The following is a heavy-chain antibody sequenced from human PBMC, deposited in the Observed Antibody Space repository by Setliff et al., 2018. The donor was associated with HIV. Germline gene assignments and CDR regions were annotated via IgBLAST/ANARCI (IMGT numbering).Heavy chain of an antibody. Sequence: SETLSLTCTVSGGSISSSSHYWGWIRQPPGKGLEWIGSIYFSGSTYYNPSLKSRVTISVDTSKNQFSLKLSSVTAADTAVYYCARPRYTYGTPPAFDIWGRGT. CDR1: GGSISSSSHY. CDR2: IYFSGST. CDR3: ARPRYTYGTPPAFDI. D-gene: IGHD5-18*01. V-gene: IGHV4-39*01. J-gene: IGHJ3*02.